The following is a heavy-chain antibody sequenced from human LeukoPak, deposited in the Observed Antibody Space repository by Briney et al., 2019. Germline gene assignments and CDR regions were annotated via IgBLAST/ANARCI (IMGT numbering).Heavy chain of an antibody. CDR2: ISSSSSTI. CDR3: ARVMEFDYGEPGYFQH. J-gene: IGHJ1*01. V-gene: IGHV3-48*04. Sequence: PGGSLRLSCAASGFTFSSYSMNWVRQAPGKGLEWVSYISSSSSTIYYADSVKGRFTISRDNAKNSLYLQMNSLRAEDTAVYYCARVMEFDYGEPGYFQHWGQGTLVTVSS. CDR1: GFTFSSYS. D-gene: IGHD4-17*01.